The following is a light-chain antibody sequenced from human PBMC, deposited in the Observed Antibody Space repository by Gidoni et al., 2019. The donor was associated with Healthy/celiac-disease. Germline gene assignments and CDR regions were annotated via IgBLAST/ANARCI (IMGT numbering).Light chain of an antibody. V-gene: IGKV3-11*01. CDR3: QQRSNRPRT. J-gene: IGKJ2*01. Sequence: EIVLTQSPATLSSSPGERATLSCSASQSVSSYVSWYQQKPGQAPRLLIYDASNRATGIPSRFIGSGSGTDFTLTISSLEPEDFAVYYCQQRSNRPRTFGQGTKLEIK. CDR1: QSVSSY. CDR2: DAS.